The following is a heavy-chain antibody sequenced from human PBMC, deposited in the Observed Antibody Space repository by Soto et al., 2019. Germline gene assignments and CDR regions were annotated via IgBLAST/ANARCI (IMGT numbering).Heavy chain of an antibody. CDR3: ERDVGIAARYRYMDV. D-gene: IGHD6-6*01. CDR1: GGSFSGYY. J-gene: IGHJ6*03. CDR2: IYYSGST. Sequence: SSETLSLTCAVYGGSFSGYYWSWIRQPPGKGLEWIGYIYYSGSTNYNPSLKSRVTISVDTSKNQFSLKLSSVTAADTAVYYCERDVGIAARYRYMDVWGKGTTVTVSS. V-gene: IGHV4-59*01.